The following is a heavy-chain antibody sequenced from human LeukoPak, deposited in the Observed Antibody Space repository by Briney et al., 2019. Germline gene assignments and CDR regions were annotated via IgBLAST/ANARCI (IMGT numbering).Heavy chain of an antibody. D-gene: IGHD3-9*01. V-gene: IGHV3-30*02. Sequence: SGGSLRLSCAVSGLTFSSYGMHWVRQAPGKGLEWVAFIRYDGSNKFYAGSVKGRFTISRDNSKNTLYLQMNSLRAEDTAVYYCAKDLIDSLGYFDYWGQGTLITVSS. J-gene: IGHJ4*02. CDR1: GLTFSSYG. CDR3: AKDLIDSLGYFDY. CDR2: IRYDGSNK.